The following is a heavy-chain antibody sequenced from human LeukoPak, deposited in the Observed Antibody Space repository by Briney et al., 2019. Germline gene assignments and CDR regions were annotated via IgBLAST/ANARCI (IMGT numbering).Heavy chain of an antibody. D-gene: IGHD3-10*01. CDR1: GYSISSGYY. J-gene: IGHJ6*03. V-gene: IGHV4-38-2*02. Sequence: PSETLSLTCTVSGYSISSGYYWGWIRQPPGKGLEWIGSIYHSGSTYYNPSLKSRVTISVDTSKNQFSLKLSSVTAADTAAYYCASSSRGLYYYGSGRASYYYMDVWGKGTTVTVSS. CDR2: IYHSGST. CDR3: ASSSRGLYYYGSGRASYYYMDV.